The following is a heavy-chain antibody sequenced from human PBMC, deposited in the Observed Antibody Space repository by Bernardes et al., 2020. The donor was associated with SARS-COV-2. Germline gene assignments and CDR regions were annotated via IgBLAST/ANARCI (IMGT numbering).Heavy chain of an antibody. CDR3: AKAAGAYFRGPFDY. V-gene: IGHV3-23*01. J-gene: IGHJ4*02. D-gene: IGHD2-8*02. CDR1: GFTFSAYV. CDR2: ISGSGGST. Sequence: GGSLRLSCAASGFTFSAYVMSWVRQAPGKGLEWVSGISGSGGSTYSADSVKGRFTVSRDNSKNTVYLQMNSLRAEDTAIYYCAKAAGAYFRGPFDYWGPGTLVTLSS.